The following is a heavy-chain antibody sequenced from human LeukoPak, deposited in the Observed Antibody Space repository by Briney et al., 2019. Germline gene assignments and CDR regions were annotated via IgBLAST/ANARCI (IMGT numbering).Heavy chain of an antibody. CDR1: GFTFSSYA. D-gene: IGHD3-16*02. V-gene: IGHV3-23*01. CDR3: AKASLSWYDYVWGSYRNRDY. CDR2: ISGSGGST. Sequence: GGSLRLSCAASGFTFSSYAMSWVRQAPGKGLEWVSAISGSGGSTYYADSVKGRFTISRDNSKNTLYLQMNSLRAEDTAVYYCAKASLSWYDYVWGSYRNRDYWGQGTLVTVSS. J-gene: IGHJ4*02.